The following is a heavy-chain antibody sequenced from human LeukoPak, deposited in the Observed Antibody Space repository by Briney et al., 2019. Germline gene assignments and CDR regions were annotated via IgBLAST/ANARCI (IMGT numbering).Heavy chain of an antibody. CDR2: IYTSGIT. CDR1: GGSISSYY. Sequence: SETLSLTCTVSGGSISSYYWSWIRQPAGKGLEWIGRIYTSGITNYNPSLKSRVTMSVDTSKNQFSLKLSSVTAADTAVHYCARDQSITMVRGVIITLDGMDVWGQGTTVTVSS. CDR3: ARDQSITMVRGVIITLDGMDV. J-gene: IGHJ6*02. V-gene: IGHV4-4*07. D-gene: IGHD3-10*01.